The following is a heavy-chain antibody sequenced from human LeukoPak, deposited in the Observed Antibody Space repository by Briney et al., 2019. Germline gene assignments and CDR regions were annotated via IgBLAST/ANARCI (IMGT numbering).Heavy chain of an antibody. D-gene: IGHD2-2*01. CDR3: ARDQGIVVVPTGDY. CDR2: ISAYNGNT. Sequence: ASVKVSCKASGYTFTSYGISWVRQAPGQVLEWMGWISAYNGNTNYAQKLQGRVTMTTDTSTSTACMELRSLRSDDTAVFYCARDQGIVVVPTGDYWGQGTLVTVSS. J-gene: IGHJ4*02. V-gene: IGHV1-18*01. CDR1: GYTFTSYG.